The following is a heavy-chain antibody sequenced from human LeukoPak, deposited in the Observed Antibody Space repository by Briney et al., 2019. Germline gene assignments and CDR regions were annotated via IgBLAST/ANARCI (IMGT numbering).Heavy chain of an antibody. CDR3: ARRSGWYESPSEFDY. Sequence: SETLSLTCTVSGGSISSSSYYWGWIRQPPGKGLEWIGSIYYSGSTNYNPSLKSRVTISVDTSKNQFFLKLSSVTAADTAVYYCARRSGWYESPSEFDYWGQGTLVTVSS. CDR2: IYYSGST. J-gene: IGHJ4*02. D-gene: IGHD6-19*01. CDR1: GGSISSSSYY. V-gene: IGHV4-39*07.